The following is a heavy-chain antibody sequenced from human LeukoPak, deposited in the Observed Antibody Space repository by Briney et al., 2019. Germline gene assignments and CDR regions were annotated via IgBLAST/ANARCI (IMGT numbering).Heavy chain of an antibody. CDR3: AAGHYGDYVHYYYGMDV. J-gene: IGHJ6*02. CDR2: IVVGSGNT. CDR1: GYTFVSYG. Sequence: ASVKVSCKASGYTFVSYGISWVRQAPGQGLEWIGWIVVGSGNTNYAQKFQERVTITRDMSTSTAYMELSSLRSEDTAVYYCAAGHYGDYVHYYYGMDVWGQGTTVTVSS. V-gene: IGHV1-58*02. D-gene: IGHD4-17*01.